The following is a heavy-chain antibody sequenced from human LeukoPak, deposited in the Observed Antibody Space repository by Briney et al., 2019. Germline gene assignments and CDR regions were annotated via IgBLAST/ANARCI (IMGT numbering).Heavy chain of an antibody. D-gene: IGHD1-1*01. CDR3: QTGTHLGY. Sequence: GGSLRLSCAASGFTFSSYAMSWVRQAPGKGLEWVSTIGSTGSNTYYTDSVKGRFTISRDNSKNTLYLQMNSLRAEDTAVYYCQTGTHLGYWGQGTLVTVSS. CDR2: IGSTGSNT. CDR1: GFTFSSYA. J-gene: IGHJ4*02. V-gene: IGHV3-23*01.